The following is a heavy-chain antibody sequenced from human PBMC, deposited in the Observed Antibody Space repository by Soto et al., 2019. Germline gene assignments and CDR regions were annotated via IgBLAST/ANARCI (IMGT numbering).Heavy chain of an antibody. CDR1: GYSISRGYY. D-gene: IGHD6-19*01. CDR2: THYTGST. J-gene: IGHJ5*02. CDR3: VRDRSSGWFGQKNNWFDP. Sequence: PSETLSLTCAVSGYSISRGYYWGWIRQPPGKGLEWIGSTHYTGSTYYNPSLKSRVIISVDMSKNHLSLDMSRATAADTAVYYCVRDRSSGWFGQKNNWFDPWGQGALVTVSS. V-gene: IGHV4-38-2*02.